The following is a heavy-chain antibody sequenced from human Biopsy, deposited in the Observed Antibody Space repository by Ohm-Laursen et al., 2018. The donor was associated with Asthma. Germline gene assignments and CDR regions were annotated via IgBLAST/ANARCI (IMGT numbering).Heavy chain of an antibody. CDR3: ARDREVYGSGIGALYYYYYYGMDV. CDR1: GFTFSDYY. CDR2: ISSSSSTI. J-gene: IGHJ6*02. Sequence: GSLRLSCAASGFTFSDYYMSWIRQAPGKGLEWVSYISSSSSTIYYADSVKGRFTISRDNAKNSLYLQMNSLRAEDTAVYYCARDREVYGSGIGALYYYYYYGMDVWGQGTTVTVSS. D-gene: IGHD3-10*01. V-gene: IGHV3-11*01.